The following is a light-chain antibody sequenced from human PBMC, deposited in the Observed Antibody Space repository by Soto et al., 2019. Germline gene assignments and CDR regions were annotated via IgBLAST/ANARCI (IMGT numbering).Light chain of an antibody. CDR1: QSVSTT. J-gene: IGKJ2*01. CDR3: QQYTNWPPYT. V-gene: IGKV3-15*01. Sequence: EIVMTQSPATLSVSPGKRATLSCRASQSVSTTLAWYQQKPGQSPRLLIYGASTRAADIPARFSGSGSGTEFTLTIDSLQSEDFAVYYCQQYTNWPPYTFGPGTKLEIK. CDR2: GAS.